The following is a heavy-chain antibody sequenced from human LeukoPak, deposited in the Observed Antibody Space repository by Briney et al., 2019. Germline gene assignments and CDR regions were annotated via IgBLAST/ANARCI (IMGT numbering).Heavy chain of an antibody. Sequence: KPSETLSLTCTVSGGSISSYYWSWFRQPPGKGLEGFGYIYYSGSTNYNPSLKSRVTISVDTSKNQFSLKLSSVTAADTAVYYCARLSGYCSGGSCSNWFDPWGQGTLVTVSS. CDR3: ARLSGYCSGGSCSNWFDP. J-gene: IGHJ5*02. V-gene: IGHV4-59*08. CDR2: IYYSGST. CDR1: GGSISSYY. D-gene: IGHD2-15*01.